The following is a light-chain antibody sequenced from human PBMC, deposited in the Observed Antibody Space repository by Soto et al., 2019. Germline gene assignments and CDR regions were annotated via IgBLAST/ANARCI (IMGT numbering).Light chain of an antibody. CDR2: DAS. J-gene: IGKJ1*01. CDR1: QSVSSSY. V-gene: IGKV3-20*01. Sequence: ENVLTQSPGTLSLSPGERATLSCRASQSVSSSYLAWYQQKPGQAPRLLIYDASSRATGIPDRFSGSGSGTDFTLSISRLEPEDFAVYFSQQYGSSPRTFGQWTKVEIK. CDR3: QQYGSSPRT.